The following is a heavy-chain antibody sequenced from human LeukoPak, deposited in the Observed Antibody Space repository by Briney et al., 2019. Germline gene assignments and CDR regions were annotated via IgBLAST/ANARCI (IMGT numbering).Heavy chain of an antibody. CDR3: AKRGGSPHDFDY. D-gene: IGHD2-15*01. J-gene: IGHJ4*02. Sequence: GGSLRPSCAASGFTFSSYGMSWVRQAPGKGLEWVSAISGSGGSTYYADSVKGRFTISRDNSKNTLYLQMNSLRAEDTAVYYCAKRGGSPHDFDYWGQGTLVTVSS. CDR2: ISGSGGST. CDR1: GFTFSSYG. V-gene: IGHV3-23*01.